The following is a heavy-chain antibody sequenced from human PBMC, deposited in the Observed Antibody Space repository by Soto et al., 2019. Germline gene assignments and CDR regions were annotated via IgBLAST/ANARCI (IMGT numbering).Heavy chain of an antibody. D-gene: IGHD6-13*01. Sequence: EVQLVESGGGVVRPGGSLRLSCAASGFVFDDYGMSWVRQGPGKGLEWVAGVNWNGAATGYAGTVKGRFTISRDNAKKILYLQMNSLRAEDTALYYCARDDSSWHHWGQGTQVTVSS. CDR1: GFVFDDYG. J-gene: IGHJ5*02. CDR2: VNWNGAAT. V-gene: IGHV3-20*04. CDR3: ARDDSSWHH.